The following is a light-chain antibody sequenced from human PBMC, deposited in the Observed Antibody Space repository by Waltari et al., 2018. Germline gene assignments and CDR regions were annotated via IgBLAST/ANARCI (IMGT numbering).Light chain of an antibody. J-gene: IGKJ4*01. Sequence: IVLTQSPAILSLSPGARASLSCRASQSVTNYLACYQQKPGQAPRLLIYDTSNRATGIPARFSGRGFGTDFTHTISSLEHEDVAVYYCQQRRDWPFTFGGGTKVEIK. V-gene: IGKV3-11*01. CDR3: QQRRDWPFT. CDR1: QSVTNY. CDR2: DTS.